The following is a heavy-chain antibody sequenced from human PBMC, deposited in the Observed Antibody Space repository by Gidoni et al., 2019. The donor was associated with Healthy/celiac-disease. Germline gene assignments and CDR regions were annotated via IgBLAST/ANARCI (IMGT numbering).Heavy chain of an antibody. V-gene: IGHV3-64D*06. CDR1: GFTFSSYA. CDR2: ISSNGGST. D-gene: IGHD5-18*01. CDR3: VKESGYTTGAFDI. Sequence: EVQLVESGGGLVQPGGSLRLSCSASGFTFSSYAMHWVRQAPGKGLEYVSAISSNGGSTYYADSVKGRFTISRDNSKNTLYLQMSSLRAEDTAVYYCVKESGYTTGAFDIWGQGTMVTVSS. J-gene: IGHJ3*02.